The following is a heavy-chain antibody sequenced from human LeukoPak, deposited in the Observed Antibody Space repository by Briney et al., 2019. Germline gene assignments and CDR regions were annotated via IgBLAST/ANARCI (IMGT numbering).Heavy chain of an antibody. CDR1: GGTFSSYA. D-gene: IGHD6-19*01. J-gene: IGHJ4*02. CDR2: TIPIFGTA. Sequence: SVKVSCKASGGTFSSYAISWVRQAPGQGLEWMGGTIPIFGTANYAQKFQGRVTITADKSTSTAYMELSSLRSGDTAVYYCARAGLEWLVPVYWGQGTLVTVSS. CDR3: ARAGLEWLVPVY. V-gene: IGHV1-69*06.